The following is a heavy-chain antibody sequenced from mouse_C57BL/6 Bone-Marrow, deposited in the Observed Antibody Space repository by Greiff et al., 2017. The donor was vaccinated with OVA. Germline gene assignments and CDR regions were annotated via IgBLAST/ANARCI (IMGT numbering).Heavy chain of an antibody. D-gene: IGHD1-1*01. J-gene: IGHJ4*01. Sequence: QVQLKQPGAELVKPGASVKMSCKASGYTFTSYWITWVKQRPGQGLEWIGDIYPGSGSTNYNEKFKSKATLTVDTSSSTAYMQLSSLTSEDSAVYYCATTGNGSSYYAMDYWGQGTSVTVSS. CDR3: ATTGNGSSYYAMDY. CDR2: IYPGSGST. V-gene: IGHV1-55*01. CDR1: GYTFTSYW.